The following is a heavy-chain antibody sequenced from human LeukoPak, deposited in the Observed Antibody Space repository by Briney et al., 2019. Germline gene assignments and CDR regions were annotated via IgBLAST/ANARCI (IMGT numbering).Heavy chain of an antibody. CDR1: GYTLTELS. CDR3: ARVNYYYDTSGSGAFDI. V-gene: IGHV1-24*01. D-gene: IGHD3-22*01. CDR2: FDPEDGET. Sequence: ASVKVSCKVSGYTLTELSMHWVRQAPGKGLEWMGGFDPEDGETIYAQKFQGRVTMTEDTSTDTVYMELSSLRSEDTAVYYCARVNYYYDTSGSGAFDIWGQGTVVTVSS. J-gene: IGHJ3*02.